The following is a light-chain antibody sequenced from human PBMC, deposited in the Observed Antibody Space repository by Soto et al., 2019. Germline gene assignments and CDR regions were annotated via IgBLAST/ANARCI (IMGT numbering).Light chain of an antibody. CDR1: SSDVGAYNY. CDR3: SSYTSSSTPYV. V-gene: IGLV2-14*01. J-gene: IGLJ1*01. Sequence: QSVLTQPASVSGSPGQSITISCTGTSSDVGAYNYVSWYQQQPGKVPKLMIYDVSNRPSGVSNRISGSKSGNTASLTISGLQAEDEADYYCSSYTSSSTPYVFGTGTKVTVL. CDR2: DVS.